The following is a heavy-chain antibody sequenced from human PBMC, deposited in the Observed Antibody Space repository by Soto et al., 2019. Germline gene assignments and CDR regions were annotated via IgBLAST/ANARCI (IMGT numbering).Heavy chain of an antibody. D-gene: IGHD3-9*01. CDR3: ARARDILTPRGWFDP. V-gene: IGHV1-18*01. Sequence: QVRLVQSGAEVKKPGASVKVSCKASGYTFTSYGISWVRQAPGQGLERMGWISAYNGNTNYAQKLQGRVTMTTDTSTSTAYMELRSLRSDDTAVYYCARARDILTPRGWFDPWGQGTLVTVSS. CDR2: ISAYNGNT. CDR1: GYTFTSYG. J-gene: IGHJ5*02.